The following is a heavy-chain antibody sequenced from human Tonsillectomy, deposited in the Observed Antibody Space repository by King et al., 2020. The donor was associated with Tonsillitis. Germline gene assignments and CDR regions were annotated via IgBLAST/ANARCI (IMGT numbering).Heavy chain of an antibody. CDR1: GGSISSYY. J-gene: IGHJ3*02. CDR2: MYYSGTT. CDR3: ARVFFDDSDGYIFHAFDI. V-gene: IGHV4-59*01. D-gene: IGHD3-22*01. Sequence: VQLQESGPGLVKPSETLSLTCTVSGGSISSYYWSWIRQPPGKGLEWIGYMYYSGTTKYNPSLKSRGTMSVDTSKNQFSLKLNSVTAADTAVYYCARVFFDDSDGYIFHAFDIWGQGTTVTVSS.